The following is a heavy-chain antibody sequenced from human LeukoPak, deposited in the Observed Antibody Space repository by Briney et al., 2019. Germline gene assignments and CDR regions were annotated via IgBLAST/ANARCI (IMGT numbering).Heavy chain of an antibody. CDR2: IYSGGST. Sequence: PGGSLRLSCAASGFTVSSSYMSWVRQAPGKGLEWVSVIYSGGSTYYADSVKGRFTISRDNSKNTLYLQMNSLRAEDTAVYYCARMNYGDYVGLYYFDYWGQGTLVTVSS. J-gene: IGHJ4*02. V-gene: IGHV3-66*01. CDR1: GFTVSSSY. CDR3: ARMNYGDYVGLYYFDY. D-gene: IGHD4-17*01.